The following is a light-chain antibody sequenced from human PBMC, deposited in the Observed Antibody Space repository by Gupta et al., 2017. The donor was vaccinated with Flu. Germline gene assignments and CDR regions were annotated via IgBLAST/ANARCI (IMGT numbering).Light chain of an antibody. Sequence: DVGGYNFVSWYQQYPGRAPKLIIYEVSIRPSGISNRFSGTKSGNTASLTISGLQAEDEADYYCSSYTSSNTPEGVFGGGTKLTVL. CDR3: SSYTSSNTPEGV. CDR1: DVGGYNF. CDR2: EVS. V-gene: IGLV2-14*01. J-gene: IGLJ3*02.